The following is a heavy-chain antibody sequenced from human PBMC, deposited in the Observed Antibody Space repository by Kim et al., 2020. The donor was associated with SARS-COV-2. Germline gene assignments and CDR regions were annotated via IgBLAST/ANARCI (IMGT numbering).Heavy chain of an antibody. Sequence: GGSLRLSCAASGFTFSTYAMSWTRQAPGRGLEWVSTISASGLGTHYADSVKGRFTISRDNSRNTLFLQMDYLRAEDTAVYYCEASDYWGQGSLVTVSS. CDR1: GFTFSTYA. J-gene: IGHJ4*02. V-gene: IGHV3-23*01. CDR2: ISASGLGT. CDR3: EASDY.